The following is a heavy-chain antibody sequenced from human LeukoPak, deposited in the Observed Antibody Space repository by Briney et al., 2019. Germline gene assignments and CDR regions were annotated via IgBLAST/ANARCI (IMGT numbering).Heavy chain of an antibody. Sequence: ASVKVSCKASGYTFTSYDINWVRQAPGQGLEWMGWINPNSGGTNYAQKFQGRVTMTRDTSISTAYMELSRLRSDDTAVYYCARDRRSIGYCSGGSRYARYFQHWGQGTLVTVSS. J-gene: IGHJ1*01. CDR1: GYTFTSYD. D-gene: IGHD2-15*01. CDR3: ARDRRSIGYCSGGSRYARYFQH. V-gene: IGHV1-2*02. CDR2: INPNSGGT.